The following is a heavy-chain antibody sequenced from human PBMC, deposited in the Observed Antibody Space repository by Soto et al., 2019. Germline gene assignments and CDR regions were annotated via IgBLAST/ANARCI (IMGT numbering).Heavy chain of an antibody. CDR3: ARGPGSWYYYYMDV. CDR2: MNPNSGNT. D-gene: IGHD6-13*01. CDR1: GYTFTSYD. V-gene: IGHV1-8*01. J-gene: IGHJ6*03. Sequence: QVQLVQSGAEVKKPGASVKVSCKASGYTFTSYDINWVRQATGQGLEWMGWMNPNSGNTGYAQKFQGRVTMARNTSISTAYMELRSLRSEDTAVYYCARGPGSWYYYYMDVWGKGTTVTVSS.